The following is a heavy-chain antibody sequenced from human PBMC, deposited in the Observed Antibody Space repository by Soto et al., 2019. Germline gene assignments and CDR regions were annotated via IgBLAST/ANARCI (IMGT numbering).Heavy chain of an antibody. CDR1: GFTFSDYY. J-gene: IGHJ4*02. CDR3: ARDVDVNYDFWSGDPDFDY. D-gene: IGHD3-3*01. Sequence: GGSLRLSCAASGFTFSDYYMSWIRQAPGKGLEWVSYISSSGSTIYYADSVKGRFTISRDNAKNSLYLQMNSLRAEDTAVYYCARDVDVNYDFWSGDPDFDYWGQGTLVTVSS. V-gene: IGHV3-11*01. CDR2: ISSSGSTI.